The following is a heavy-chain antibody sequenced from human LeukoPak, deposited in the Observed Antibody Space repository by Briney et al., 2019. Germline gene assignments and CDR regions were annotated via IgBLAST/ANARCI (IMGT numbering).Heavy chain of an antibody. J-gene: IGHJ6*02. V-gene: IGHV3-30*18. D-gene: IGHD6-19*01. CDR2: ISYDGSNK. CDR3: AKDSTSSGWYYYYYYGMDV. CDR1: GFTFSSYW. Sequence: GGSLRLSCAASGFTFSSYWMSWVRQAPGKGLEWVAVISYDGSNKYYADSVKGRFTISRDNSKNTLYLQMNSLRAEDTAVYYCAKDSTSSGWYYYYYYGMDVWGQGTTVTVSS.